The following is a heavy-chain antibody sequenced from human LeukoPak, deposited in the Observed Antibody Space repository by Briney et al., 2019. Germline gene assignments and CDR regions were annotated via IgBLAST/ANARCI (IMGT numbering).Heavy chain of an antibody. CDR1: GGSISSGNYY. V-gene: IGHV4-30-4*01. CDR3: ARVVRGVISDTRLSDY. Sequence: SETLSLTCTVSGGSISSGNYYWTWIRQPSGRALEWIAYIYYSGSTYYNPSLKSRVTISVDMSKNQFSLTLSSVTAADTAVYFCARVVRGVISDTRLSDYWGQGTLVTVSS. J-gene: IGHJ4*02. D-gene: IGHD3-10*01. CDR2: IYYSGST.